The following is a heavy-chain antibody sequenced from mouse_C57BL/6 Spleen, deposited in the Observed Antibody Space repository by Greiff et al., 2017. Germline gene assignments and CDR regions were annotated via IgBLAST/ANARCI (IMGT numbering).Heavy chain of an antibody. CDR2: IYPGSGNT. Sequence: QVQLQQSGPELVKPGASVKISCKASGYSFTSYYIHWVKQRPGQGLEWIGWIYPGSGNTKYNEKFKGKATLTADTSSSTAYMQLSSLTSEDSAVYYCASPMVTTSWLAYWGQGTLVTVSA. V-gene: IGHV1-66*01. CDR1: GYSFTSYY. J-gene: IGHJ3*01. CDR3: ASPMVTTSWLAY. D-gene: IGHD2-2*01.